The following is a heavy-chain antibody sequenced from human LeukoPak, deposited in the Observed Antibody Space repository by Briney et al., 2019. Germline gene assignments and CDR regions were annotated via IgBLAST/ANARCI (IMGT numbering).Heavy chain of an antibody. V-gene: IGHV4-34*01. J-gene: IGHJ6*02. Sequence: PSETLSLTCAVYGGSFSGYYWSWIRQPPGKGLEWIGEINHSGSTNYNPSLKSRVTISVDTSKYQFSLKLSSVTAADTAVYYCARGGYCSSTSCYDYYYYGMDVWGQGTTVTVSS. CDR2: INHSGST. CDR3: ARGGYCSSTSCYDYYYYGMDV. D-gene: IGHD2-2*01. CDR1: GGSFSGYY.